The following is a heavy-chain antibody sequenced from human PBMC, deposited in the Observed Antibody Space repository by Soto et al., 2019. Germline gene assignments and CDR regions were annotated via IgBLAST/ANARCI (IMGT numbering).Heavy chain of an antibody. Sequence: QVQLQESGPGLVKPSETLSLTCTVSGGSISSYYWSWIRQPPGKGLEWIGYIYYSGSTNYNPSLKSRVHISVDTSKNQFSLKLSSVTAADTAVYYWARDFMGGAAFDIWGQGTMVTVSS. D-gene: IGHD1-26*01. J-gene: IGHJ3*02. V-gene: IGHV4-59*01. CDR1: GGSISSYY. CDR3: ARDFMGGAAFDI. CDR2: IYYSGST.